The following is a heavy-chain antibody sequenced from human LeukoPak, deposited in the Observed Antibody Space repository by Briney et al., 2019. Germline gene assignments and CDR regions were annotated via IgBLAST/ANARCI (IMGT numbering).Heavy chain of an antibody. V-gene: IGHV3-21*04. CDR2: ISSSSSYI. J-gene: IGHJ4*02. Sequence: PAGSLRLSCAASGFTFSSYSMNWVRQAPGKGLEWVSSISSSSSYIYYADSVKGRFTISRDNSKNTLYLQMNSLRAEDTAVYYCARTYSGSYFVDYWGQGTLVTVSS. CDR3: ARTYSGSYFVDY. CDR1: GFTFSSYS. D-gene: IGHD1-26*01.